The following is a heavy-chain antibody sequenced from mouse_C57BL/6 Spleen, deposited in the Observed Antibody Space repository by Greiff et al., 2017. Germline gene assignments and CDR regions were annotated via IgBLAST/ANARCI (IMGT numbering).Heavy chain of an antibody. CDR3: AKPYGNYEGFAY. D-gene: IGHD2-1*01. V-gene: IGHV2-5*01. J-gene: IGHJ3*01. Sequence: VQRVESGPGLVQPSQSLSITCTVSGFSLTSYGVHWVRQSPGKGLEWLGVIWRGGSTDYNAAFMSRLSITKDNSKSQVFFKMNSLQADDTAIYYCAKPYGNYEGFAYWGQGTLVTVSA. CDR2: IWRGGST. CDR1: GFSLTSYG.